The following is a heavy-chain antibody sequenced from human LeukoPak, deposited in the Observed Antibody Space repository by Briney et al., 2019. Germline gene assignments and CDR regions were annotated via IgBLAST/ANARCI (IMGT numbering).Heavy chain of an antibody. Sequence: GASVKVSCKASGYTFTSYSTNWVRQAAGQGLEWMGRISAYNGNTDYAQKFQGRVTVTTDTSTSTAYMELRSLRLDDTAVYYCARPAGRDYYDSSGYVLYWGQGTRVTVSS. CDR1: GYTFTSYS. D-gene: IGHD3-22*01. J-gene: IGHJ4*02. CDR3: ARPAGRDYYDSSGYVLY. V-gene: IGHV1-18*01. CDR2: ISAYNGNT.